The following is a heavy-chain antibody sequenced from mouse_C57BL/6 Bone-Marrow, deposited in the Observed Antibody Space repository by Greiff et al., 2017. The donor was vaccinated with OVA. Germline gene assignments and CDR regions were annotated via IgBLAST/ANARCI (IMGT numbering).Heavy chain of an antibody. D-gene: IGHD1-1*01. J-gene: IGHJ1*03. CDR1: GYTFTGYW. Sequence: VQRVESGAELMKPGASVKLSCKATGYTFTGYWIEWVKQRPGHGLEWIGEILPGSGSTNYNEKFKGKATFTADTSSNTAYMQLSSLTTEDSAIYYCARKHYYGSSFPYWYFDVWGTGTTVTVSS. CDR2: ILPGSGST. V-gene: IGHV1-9*01. CDR3: ARKHYYGSSFPYWYFDV.